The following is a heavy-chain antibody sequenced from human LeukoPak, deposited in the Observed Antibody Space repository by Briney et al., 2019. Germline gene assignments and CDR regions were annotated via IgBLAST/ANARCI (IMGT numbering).Heavy chain of an antibody. V-gene: IGHV1-3*04. J-gene: IGHJ4*02. Sequence: ASVKVSCKASGYTFTSYAMHWVRQAPGQRLECMGWINTGNGNTKYSQKFQGRVTMTRDTSTSTVYMELSSLRSEDTAVYYCARGQGVWFEGYLDYWGQGTLVTVSS. CDR2: INTGNGNT. CDR3: ARGQGVWFEGYLDY. CDR1: GYTFTSYA. D-gene: IGHD3-10*01.